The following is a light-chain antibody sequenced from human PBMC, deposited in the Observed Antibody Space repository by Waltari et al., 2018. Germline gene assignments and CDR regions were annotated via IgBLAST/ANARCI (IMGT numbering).Light chain of an antibody. CDR1: NSNIGHNA. CDR2: YDD. Sequence: QSVLTQPPSVSEAPRQRVAISCSGNNSNIGHNAVNWYQQLPGQAPKLLIYYDDRLPSGGSDRFSGSRSGTSASLAISGLQSEDEADYYCATWDDTLNSWVFGGGTKLTVL. CDR3: ATWDDTLNSWV. J-gene: IGLJ3*02. V-gene: IGLV1-36*01.